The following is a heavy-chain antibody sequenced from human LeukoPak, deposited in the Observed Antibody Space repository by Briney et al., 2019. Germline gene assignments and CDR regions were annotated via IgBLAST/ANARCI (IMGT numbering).Heavy chain of an antibody. CDR1: GYTFTNYG. CDR2: ISAYNGNT. D-gene: IGHD3-22*01. J-gene: IGHJ3*02. Sequence: ASVKVSCKASGYTFTNYGINWVRQAPGQGLEWMGWISAYNGNTNYAQKLQGRVTMTTDTSTTTAYMELRSLRSDDTAVYYCARHRLPRVYYDSSGYYHAAFDIWGQGTMVTVSS. V-gene: IGHV1-18*01. CDR3: ARHRLPRVYYDSSGYYHAAFDI.